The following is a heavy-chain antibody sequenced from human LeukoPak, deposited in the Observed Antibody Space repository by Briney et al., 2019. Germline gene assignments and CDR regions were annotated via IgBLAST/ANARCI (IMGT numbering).Heavy chain of an antibody. CDR1: GFTFSRHN. D-gene: IGHD3-3*01. V-gene: IGHV3-21*01. CDR2: ISSSSSYI. J-gene: IGHJ4*02. CDR3: ARSARLMKGVVEVTALDD. Sequence: GGPLRLSCAVSGFTFSRHNMNWVRKAPGRGLEWVSSISSSSSYIYYADSVKGRFTISRDDARNSLYLEMNSLRADDTAVYYCARSARLMKGVVEVTALDDWGQGTLVTVSS.